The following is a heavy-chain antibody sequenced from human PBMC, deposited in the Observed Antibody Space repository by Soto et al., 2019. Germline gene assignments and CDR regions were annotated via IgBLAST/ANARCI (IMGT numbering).Heavy chain of an antibody. Sequence: QVQLVQSGAEVKKPGSSVKVCCKASGGTFSSYAISWVRQAPGQGLEWMGGIIPIFGTANYAQKFQGRVTITADESTSTAYMELSSVRSEDTAVYYCARTVLRYFDWSHYYGMDVWGQGTTVTVSS. CDR2: IIPIFGTA. J-gene: IGHJ6*02. CDR3: ARTVLRYFDWSHYYGMDV. CDR1: GGTFSSYA. D-gene: IGHD3-9*01. V-gene: IGHV1-69*12.